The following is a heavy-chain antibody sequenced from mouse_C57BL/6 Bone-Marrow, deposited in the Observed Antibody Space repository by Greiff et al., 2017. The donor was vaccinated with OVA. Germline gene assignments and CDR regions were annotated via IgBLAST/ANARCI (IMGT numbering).Heavy chain of an antibody. V-gene: IGHV14-4*01. CDR1: GFNIKDDY. Sequence: VTLKVSGAELVRPGASVKLSCTASGFNIKDDYMHWVKERPEQGLEWIGWIDPENGDTEYASKFQGKATITADTSSKTVYLQLSSLTSEDTAVYYCTTYRYWGQGTTLTVSS. J-gene: IGHJ2*01. CDR2: IDPENGDT. CDR3: TTYRY.